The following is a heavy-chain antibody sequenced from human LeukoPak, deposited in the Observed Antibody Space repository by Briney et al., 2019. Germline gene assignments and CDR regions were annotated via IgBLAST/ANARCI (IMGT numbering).Heavy chain of an antibody. CDR2: IYYSGST. CDR1: GGSISSYY. D-gene: IGHD3-10*01. V-gene: IGHV4-59*01. Sequence: PSETLSLTCTVSGGSISSYYWSWIRQPPGKGLEWIGYIYYSGSTNYNPSLRSRVTISVDTSKNQFSLKLSSVTAADTAVYYCARGSSGSHYYFDYWGQGTLVTVSS. CDR3: ARGSSGSHYYFDY. J-gene: IGHJ4*02.